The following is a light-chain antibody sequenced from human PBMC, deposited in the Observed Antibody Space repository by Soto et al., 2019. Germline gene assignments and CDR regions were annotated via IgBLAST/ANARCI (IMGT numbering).Light chain of an antibody. Sequence: DIQMTQSPSTLPASVGDRVTITCRASQSISHFLAWYQQKKGKVPKLLIYDASNLESGVPSRFSGSGSGTDCTLTISGLQPDDFKTYYCQQYSSYSRAFGQGTKVDIK. CDR3: QQYSSYSRA. CDR2: DAS. CDR1: QSISHF. J-gene: IGKJ1*01. V-gene: IGKV1-5*01.